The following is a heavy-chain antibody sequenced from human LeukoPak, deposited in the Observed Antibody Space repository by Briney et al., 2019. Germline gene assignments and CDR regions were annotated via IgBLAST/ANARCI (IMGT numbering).Heavy chain of an antibody. Sequence: ASVKVSCKASGFTFTSSAVQWVRQARGQRLEWIGWIVVGSGNTNYAQKFQERVTITRDMSTSTAYMELSSLRSEDTAVYYCARDEGDCSSTSCSNWFDPWGQGTLVTVSS. D-gene: IGHD2-2*01. V-gene: IGHV1-58*01. CDR3: ARDEGDCSSTSCSNWFDP. CDR2: IVVGSGNT. CDR1: GFTFTSSA. J-gene: IGHJ5*02.